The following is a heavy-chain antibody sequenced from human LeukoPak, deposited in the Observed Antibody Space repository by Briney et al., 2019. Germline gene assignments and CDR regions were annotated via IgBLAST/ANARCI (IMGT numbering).Heavy chain of an antibody. CDR1: GGSISSYY. V-gene: IGHV4-59*01. D-gene: IGHD3-22*01. J-gene: IGHJ4*02. CDR3: ARAVGYYFDSSGPSKAFDY. CDR2: IYYSGST. Sequence: SETLSLTCTVSGGSISSYYWSWIRQPPGKGLEWIGYIYYSGSTNYNPSLKSRVTISVDTSKNQFSLKLSSVTAADTAVYYCARAVGYYFDSSGPSKAFDYWGQGTLVTVSS.